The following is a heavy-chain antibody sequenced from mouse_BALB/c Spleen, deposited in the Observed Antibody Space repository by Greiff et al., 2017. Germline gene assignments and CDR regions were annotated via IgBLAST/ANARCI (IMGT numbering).Heavy chain of an antibody. CDR1: GFDFCRYW. V-gene: IGHV4-1*02. D-gene: IGHD1-2*01. CDR3: ATYYGYRGTMAMDY. J-gene: IGHJ4*01. CDR2: INPDSSTI. Sequence: VQLKESGGGLVQPGGSLKLSCAASGFDFCRYWMSWVRQAPGKGLEWIGEINPDSSTINYTPSLKDKFIISRDNAKNTLYLQMSKVRSEDTALYYGATYYGYRGTMAMDYWGQGTSVTVSS.